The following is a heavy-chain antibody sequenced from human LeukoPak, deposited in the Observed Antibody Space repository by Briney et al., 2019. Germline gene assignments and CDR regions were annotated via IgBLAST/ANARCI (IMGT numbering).Heavy chain of an antibody. V-gene: IGHV1-69*06. Sequence: SVKVSCKASGGTFSSYAISWVRQAPGQGLEWMGGIIPIFGTANYAQKFQGRVTITADKSTSTAYMELSRLRPDDTAVYYCARDMIVVVEAFDIWGQGTMVTVSS. CDR2: IIPIFGTA. J-gene: IGHJ3*02. D-gene: IGHD3-22*01. CDR3: ARDMIVVVEAFDI. CDR1: GGTFSSYA.